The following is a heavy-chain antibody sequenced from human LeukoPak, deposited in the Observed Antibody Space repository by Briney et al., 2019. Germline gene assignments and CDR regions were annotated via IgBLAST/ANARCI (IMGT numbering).Heavy chain of an antibody. V-gene: IGHV3-21*04. CDR3: AKSTPRGYSYGAYYFDY. CDR1: GFAVSDYT. D-gene: IGHD5-18*01. Sequence: PGGSLRPSCAASGFAVSDYTMNWVRQAPGKGLEWISSISRSQTYIYYADSVKGRFTISRDNSKNTLYLQMNSLRAEDTAVYYCAKSTPRGYSYGAYYFDYWGQGTLVTVSP. CDR2: ISRSQTYI. J-gene: IGHJ4*02.